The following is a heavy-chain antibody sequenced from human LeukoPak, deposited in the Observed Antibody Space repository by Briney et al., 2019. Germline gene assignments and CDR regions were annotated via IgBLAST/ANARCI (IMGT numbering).Heavy chain of an antibody. D-gene: IGHD1-26*01. Sequence: GGSLRLSCAASGFSFITYAMNWVRQAPGKGREWVSGISGTGSAVGYADSVKGRFTVSRDTSKRTVHLQMSGLRVDDTATYYCVKGSGTHYYFYYMDVWGKGTPVTVSS. V-gene: IGHV3-48*03. CDR1: GFSFITYA. J-gene: IGHJ6*03. CDR2: ISGTGSAV. CDR3: VKGSGTHYYFYYMDV.